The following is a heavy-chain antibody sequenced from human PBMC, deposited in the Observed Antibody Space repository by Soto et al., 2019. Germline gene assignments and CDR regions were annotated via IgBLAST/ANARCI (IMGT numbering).Heavy chain of an antibody. Sequence: GGSLRLSCAASGFTFSSYGMHWVRQAPGKGLEWVAVIWYDGSNKYYADSVKGRFTISRDNSKNTLYLQMNSLRAEDTAVYYCARDSPGAAYYGMDVWGQGTTVTVSS. CDR1: GFTFSSYG. J-gene: IGHJ6*02. CDR3: ARDSPGAAYYGMDV. CDR2: IWYDGSNK. V-gene: IGHV3-33*01. D-gene: IGHD2-15*01.